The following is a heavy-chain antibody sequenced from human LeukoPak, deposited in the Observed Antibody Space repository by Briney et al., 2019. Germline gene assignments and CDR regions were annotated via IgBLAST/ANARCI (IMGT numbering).Heavy chain of an antibody. CDR2: ISGGGGST. J-gene: IGHJ5*02. Sequence: GGSLRLSCAASRFTFSSYAMSWVRQAPGKGLEWVSAISGGGGSTYYADSVKGRLTISRDNSKNTLYLLMERLTAEDTAVYFCARLPAAINGYFDPWGQGTLVTVSS. V-gene: IGHV3-23*01. CDR1: RFTFSSYA. D-gene: IGHD2-2*01. CDR3: ARLPAAINGYFDP.